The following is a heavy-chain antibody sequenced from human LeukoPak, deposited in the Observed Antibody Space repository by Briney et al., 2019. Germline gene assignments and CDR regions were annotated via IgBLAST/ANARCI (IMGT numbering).Heavy chain of an antibody. CDR3: AKDRAWGLATTNWFDP. V-gene: IGHV3-23*01. D-gene: IGHD1-1*01. CDR1: GFTFSSYA. CDR2: ISGSGGST. J-gene: IGHJ5*02. Sequence: PGGSLRLSCAASGFTFSSYAMSWVPQAPGKGLEWVSAISGSGGSTYYADSVKGRFTISRDNSKNTLYLQMNSLRAEDTAVYYCAKDRAWGLATTNWFDPWGQGTLVTVSS.